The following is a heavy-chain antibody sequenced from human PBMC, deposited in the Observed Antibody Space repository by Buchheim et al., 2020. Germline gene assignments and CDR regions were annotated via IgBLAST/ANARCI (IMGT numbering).Heavy chain of an antibody. CDR3: ARDYYDSSGYYWEDYFDY. D-gene: IGHD3-22*01. CDR2: TSSSSSYT. J-gene: IGHJ4*02. CDR1: GFTFSDYY. Sequence: QVQLVESGGGLVKPGGSLRLSCAASGFTFSDYYMSWIRQAPGKGLEWVSYTSSSSSYTNYVDSLKGRFTISRDNAKNSLYLQMNSLRAEDTAVYYCARDYYDSSGYYWEDYFDYWGQGTL. V-gene: IGHV3-11*05.